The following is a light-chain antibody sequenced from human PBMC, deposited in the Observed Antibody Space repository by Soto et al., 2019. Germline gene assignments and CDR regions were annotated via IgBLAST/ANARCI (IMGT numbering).Light chain of an antibody. V-gene: IGLV4-69*01. CDR1: SGHSSYA. Sequence: QPVLTQSPSASASLGASVKLTCTLSSGHSSYAIAWHQQQPEKGPRYLMKLNSDGSHSKGDGIPDRFSGSSSGAERYLTISSLQSEDEADYYCQTWGTGIPVLGGGTKLTVL. J-gene: IGLJ2*01. CDR3: QTWGTGIPV. CDR2: LNSDGSH.